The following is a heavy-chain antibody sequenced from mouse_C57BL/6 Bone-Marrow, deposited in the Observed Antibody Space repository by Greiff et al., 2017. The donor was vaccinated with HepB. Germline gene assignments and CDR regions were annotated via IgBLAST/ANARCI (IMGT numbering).Heavy chain of an antibody. CDR1: GFNIKDDY. CDR2: IDPENGDT. J-gene: IGHJ4*01. CDR3: TTPDYAMDY. V-gene: IGHV14-4*01. Sequence: VQLQQSGAELVRPGASVKLSCTASGFNIKDDYMHWVKQRPEQGLEWIGWIDPENGDTEYASKIQGKATITADTSSNTAYLPLSSLTSEDTAGYYCTTPDYAMDYWGQGTSVTVSS.